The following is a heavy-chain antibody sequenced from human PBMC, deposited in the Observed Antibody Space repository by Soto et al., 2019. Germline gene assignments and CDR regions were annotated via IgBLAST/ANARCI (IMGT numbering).Heavy chain of an antibody. Sequence: SETLSLTCTVSGGSISSGGYYWSWIRQHPGKGLEWIGYIYYSGSTYYNPSLKSRVTISVDTSKNQFSLKLSSVTAADTAVYYCARRILWFGELYREGWFDPWGQGTLVTVSS. CDR1: GGSISSGGYY. CDR3: ARRILWFGELYREGWFDP. D-gene: IGHD3-10*01. V-gene: IGHV4-31*03. J-gene: IGHJ5*02. CDR2: IYYSGST.